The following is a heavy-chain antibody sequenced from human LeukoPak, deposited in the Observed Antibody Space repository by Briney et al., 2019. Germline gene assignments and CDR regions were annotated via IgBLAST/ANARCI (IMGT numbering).Heavy chain of an antibody. D-gene: IGHD5-24*01. Sequence: PSETLSLTCAVYGGSFSGYYRSWIRQPPGKGLEWIGEINHSGSTNYNPSLKSRVTISVDTSKNQFSLKLSSVTAADTAVYYRARARRWLQHFDYWGQGTLVTVSS. CDR3: ARARRWLQHFDY. J-gene: IGHJ4*02. CDR2: INHSGST. CDR1: GGSFSGYY. V-gene: IGHV4-34*01.